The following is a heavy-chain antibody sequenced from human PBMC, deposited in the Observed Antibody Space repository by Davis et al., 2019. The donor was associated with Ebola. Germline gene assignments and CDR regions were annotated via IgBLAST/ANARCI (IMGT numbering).Heavy chain of an antibody. CDR2: IYYSGST. D-gene: IGHD6-13*01. CDR1: GGSISSSSYY. Sequence: PSETLSLTCTVSGGSISSSSYYWGWIRQPPGKGLEWIGSIYYSGSTYYNPSLKSRVTISVDTSKNQFSLKLSSVTAADTAVYYCARDGGSSWPLYYFDYWGQGTLVTVSS. V-gene: IGHV4-39*07. J-gene: IGHJ4*02. CDR3: ARDGGSSWPLYYFDY.